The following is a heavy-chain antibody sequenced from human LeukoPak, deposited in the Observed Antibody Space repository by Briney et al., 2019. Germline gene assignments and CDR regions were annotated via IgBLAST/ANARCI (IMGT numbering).Heavy chain of an antibody. J-gene: IGHJ4*02. Sequence: GGSLXLSCGASGFTFSSYWMSWVRQAPGKGLEWVANINQDGSEKYYVDSVKGRFTISRDNAKNSLYLQMNSLRAEDTAVYYXARXPXXPXLAXGHSXCSGGSCYLGGAFDIWGQGTLVTVSS. D-gene: IGHD2-15*01. V-gene: IGHV3-7*01. CDR1: GFTFSSYW. CDR3: ARXPXXPXLAXGHSXCSGGSCYLGGAFDI. CDR2: INQDGSEK.